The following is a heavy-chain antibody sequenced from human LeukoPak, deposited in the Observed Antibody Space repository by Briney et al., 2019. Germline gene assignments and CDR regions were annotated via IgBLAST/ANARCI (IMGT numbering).Heavy chain of an antibody. Sequence: SETLSLTCTVSGYSIGSRNYYWGWIRQPPGKGLEWIGTIHYTGATYYNPSLKGRLTMFVDRSKNQFSLKMRSLTAADAALYFCARRSNDYGSRSYSGPFDVWGQGSLVVVSS. CDR2: IHYTGAT. D-gene: IGHD3-10*01. J-gene: IGHJ4*02. CDR3: ARRSNDYGSRSYSGPFDV. CDR1: GYSIGSRNYY. V-gene: IGHV4-39*01.